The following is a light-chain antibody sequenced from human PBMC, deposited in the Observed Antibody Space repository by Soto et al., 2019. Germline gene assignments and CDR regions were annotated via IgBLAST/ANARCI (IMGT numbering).Light chain of an antibody. CDR2: DSS. V-gene: IGKV3-11*01. Sequence: EIVLPQSPATLSLSPGERATLSCRASQSVGTYFAWYQQQPGQAPRLLIDDSSNRATGIPARFSGSGSWTDFTLTISSLEPEAFAVYYCQQRSDWPSTFGGGTKVEIK. CDR1: QSVGTY. CDR3: QQRSDWPST. J-gene: IGKJ4*01.